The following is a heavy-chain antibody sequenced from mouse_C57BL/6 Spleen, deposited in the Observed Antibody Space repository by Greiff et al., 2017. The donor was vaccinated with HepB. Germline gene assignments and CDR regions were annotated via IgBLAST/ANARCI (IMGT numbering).Heavy chain of an antibody. V-gene: IGHV1-82*01. J-gene: IGHJ4*01. D-gene: IGHD4-1*01. CDR2: IYPGDGDT. Sequence: VQLQESGPELVKPGASVKISCKASGYAFSSSWMNWVKQRPGKGLEWIGRIYPGDGDTNYNGQFKGKATLTADKSSSTAYMQLSSLTSADAAVYVCARSNWAGDYAMDYWGQGTSVTVSS. CDR1: GYAFSSSW. CDR3: ARSNWAGDYAMDY.